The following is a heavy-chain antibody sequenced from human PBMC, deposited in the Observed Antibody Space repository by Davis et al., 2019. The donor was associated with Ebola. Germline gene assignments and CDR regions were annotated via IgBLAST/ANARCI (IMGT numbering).Heavy chain of an antibody. V-gene: IGHV4-34*01. CDR1: GGSFSGYY. D-gene: IGHD7-27*01. Sequence: SETLSLTCAVYGGSFSGYYWSWIRQPPGKGLEWIGEINHSGSTNYNPSLKSRVTISVDTSKNQFSLKLSSVTAADTAVYYCASSVGMWANYWGQGTLVTVSS. CDR2: INHSGST. CDR3: ASSVGMWANY. J-gene: IGHJ4*02.